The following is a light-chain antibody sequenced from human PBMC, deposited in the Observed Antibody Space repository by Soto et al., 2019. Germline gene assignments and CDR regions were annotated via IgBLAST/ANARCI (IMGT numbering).Light chain of an antibody. Sequence: QSVLTQPPSASGTPGQRVTISCSGSSTNIGSNYVYWYQQLPGTAPNLLIYRNNQRPSGVPDRFSGSKSGTSASLAISGLRAEDEADYYCAAWDDSLSGQMVFGGGTKLTVL. CDR2: RNN. J-gene: IGLJ2*01. CDR3: AAWDDSLSGQMV. CDR1: STNIGSNY. V-gene: IGLV1-47*01.